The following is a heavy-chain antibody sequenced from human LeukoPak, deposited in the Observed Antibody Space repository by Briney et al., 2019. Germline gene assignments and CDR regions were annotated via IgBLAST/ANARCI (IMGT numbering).Heavy chain of an antibody. CDR1: GGSIGSSNYY. CDR2: IYYTGST. Sequence: SETLSLTCTVSGGSIGSSNYYWGWIRQPPGKGLEWIGSIYYTGSTYYNPSLKSRVTISVDTSKNQFSLKLSSVTAADTAVYFCEGQGQHNYGYPFVDYWGQGTLVTVSS. D-gene: IGHD5-18*01. CDR3: EGQGQHNYGYPFVDY. V-gene: IGHV4-39*01. J-gene: IGHJ4*02.